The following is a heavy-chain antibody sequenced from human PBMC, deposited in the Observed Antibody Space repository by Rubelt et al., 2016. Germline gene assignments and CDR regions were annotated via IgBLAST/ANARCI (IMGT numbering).Heavy chain of an antibody. V-gene: IGHV3-7*04. Sequence: EVQLVESGGDLVQPGESLRLSCASSGFTFSSYWMNWVRQAPGNGLEWVANITQDESEEHYADSVKGRFTISRDNAKKSVYLQMNSLRAEDTAVYYCARDYGDYWGQGTLVTVSS. J-gene: IGHJ4*02. D-gene: IGHD4-17*01. CDR2: ITQDESEE. CDR3: ARDYGDY. CDR1: GFTFSSYW.